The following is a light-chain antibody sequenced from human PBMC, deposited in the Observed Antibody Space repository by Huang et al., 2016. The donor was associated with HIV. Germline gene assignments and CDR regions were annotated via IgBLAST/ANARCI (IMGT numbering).Light chain of an antibody. CDR2: GAS. J-gene: IGKJ1*01. Sequence: EIVMTQSPATLYVSPGERATLSCRASQSVSSNLAWYQQKPGQAPRLLIYGASTRATGIPVRFSGSGSGTEFTLTISSLQSEDFAVYYCQQYNNWPETFGQGTKVEIK. CDR1: QSVSSN. CDR3: QQYNNWPET. V-gene: IGKV3-15*01.